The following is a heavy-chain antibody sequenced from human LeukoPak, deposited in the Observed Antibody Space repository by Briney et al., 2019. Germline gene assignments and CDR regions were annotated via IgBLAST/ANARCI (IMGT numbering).Heavy chain of an antibody. CDR2: IYYSGST. Sequence: SETLSHTCTVSGGSLSSSSYYWGWIRQPPGKGLEWIGSIYYSGSTYYNPSLKSRVTISVDTSKNQFSLKLSSVNAADTAVYFCSRHTVLAVRLDYWGQGTLVTVSS. D-gene: IGHD4-17*01. J-gene: IGHJ4*02. CDR3: SRHTVLAVRLDY. V-gene: IGHV4-39*01. CDR1: GGSLSSSSYY.